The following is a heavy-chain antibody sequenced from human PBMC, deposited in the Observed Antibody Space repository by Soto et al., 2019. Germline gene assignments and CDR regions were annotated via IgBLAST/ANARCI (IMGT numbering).Heavy chain of an antibody. Sequence: QLQLQESGPGLVKPWETLSLTCTVSYGSISVSNVFWGWVRQPPGKGLEWIGNIDYSGTAYFNPCLGTRVTFPVDTSKTQFSRTLYSVSAADTAVYYCARTTGRHLDFWGQGILVTVSS. V-gene: IGHV4-39*01. D-gene: IGHD4-4*01. J-gene: IGHJ4*02. CDR1: YGSISVSNVF. CDR2: IDYSGTA. CDR3: ARTTGRHLDF.